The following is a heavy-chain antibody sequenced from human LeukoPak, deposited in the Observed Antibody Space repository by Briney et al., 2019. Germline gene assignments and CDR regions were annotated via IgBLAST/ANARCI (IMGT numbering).Heavy chain of an antibody. CDR3: ARSSSSMYYYYYGMDV. V-gene: IGHV3-21*01. D-gene: IGHD6-13*01. Sequence: GGSLRLSCAASGFTFSSYSKNWVRQAPGKGLEWVSSISSSSSYIYYADSVKGRFTISRDNAKNSLYLQMNSLRAEDTAVYYCARSSSSMYYYYYGMDVWGQGTTVTVSS. CDR1: GFTFSSYS. CDR2: ISSSSSYI. J-gene: IGHJ6*02.